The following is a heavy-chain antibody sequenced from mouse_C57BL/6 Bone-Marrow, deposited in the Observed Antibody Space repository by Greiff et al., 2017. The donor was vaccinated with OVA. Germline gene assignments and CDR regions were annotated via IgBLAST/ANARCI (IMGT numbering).Heavy chain of an antibody. J-gene: IGHJ3*01. D-gene: IGHD1-1*01. Sequence: VQLQQPGAELVKPGASVKMSCKASGYTFTSYWITWVKQRPGQGLEWIGDIYPGSGSTNYNEKFKSKATLTVETSSSTAYMQLSSLTSEDSAVYYCARPYYGLAYWGQGTLVTVSA. CDR3: ARPYYGLAY. CDR2: IYPGSGST. CDR1: GYTFTSYW. V-gene: IGHV1-55*01.